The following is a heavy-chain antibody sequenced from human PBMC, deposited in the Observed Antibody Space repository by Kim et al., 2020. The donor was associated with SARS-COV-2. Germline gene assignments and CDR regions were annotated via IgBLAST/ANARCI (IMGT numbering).Heavy chain of an antibody. V-gene: IGHV1-8*01. J-gene: IGHJ4*02. CDR1: GYTFTSYD. CDR3: ARGTTVTTWEQCDY. D-gene: IGHD4-17*01. Sequence: ASVKVSCKASGYTFTSYDINWVRQATGQGLEWMGWMNPNSGNTGYAQKFQGRVTMTRNTSISTAYMELSSLRSEDTAVYYCARGTTVTTWEQCDYWGQGTLVTVSS. CDR2: MNPNSGNT.